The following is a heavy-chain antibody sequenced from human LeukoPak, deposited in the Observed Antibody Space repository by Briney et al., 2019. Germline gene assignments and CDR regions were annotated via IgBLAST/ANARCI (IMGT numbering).Heavy chain of an antibody. CDR3: ARRQYYYDSSGYTYGMDV. D-gene: IGHD3-22*01. CDR1: GGSISSGGYY. V-gene: IGHV4-61*08. J-gene: IGHJ6*02. CDR2: IYYSGST. Sequence: PSETLSLTCTVSGGSISSGGYYWSWIRQHPGKGLEWIGYIYYSGSTNYNPSLKSRVTISVDTSKNQFSLKLSSVTAADTAVYYCARRQYYYDSSGYTYGMDVWGQGTTVTVSS.